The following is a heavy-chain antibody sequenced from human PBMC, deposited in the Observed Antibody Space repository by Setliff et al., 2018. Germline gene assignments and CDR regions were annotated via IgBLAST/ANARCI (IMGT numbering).Heavy chain of an antibody. V-gene: IGHV1-46*01. J-gene: IGHJ6*03. D-gene: IGHD5-12*01. CDR1: GYTLTNYY. Sequence: ASVKVSCKASGYTLTNYYMHWVRQAPGQGLEWMGIINPSGGLTRYAQKFQGKVTMTTDESTSTAYMEMSSLRSEDTAVYYCARERGDIVSTTSYYYYMDVWGKGTTVTVSS. CDR3: ARERGDIVSTTSYYYYMDV. CDR2: INPSGGLT.